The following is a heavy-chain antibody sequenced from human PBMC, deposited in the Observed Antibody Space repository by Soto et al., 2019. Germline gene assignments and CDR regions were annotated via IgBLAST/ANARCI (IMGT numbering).Heavy chain of an antibody. CDR3: TNQKGDSRTYNGIDV. D-gene: IGHD2-21*02. Sequence: SQTLSLTCAISGDSVSSNSAAWNWIRQSPSRGLEWLGRAYYRSQWYYDSAVSVRSRITVIPDTSKNQFSLQLNSVTPEDTSVYYFTNQKGDSRTYNGIDVWGQGTTVTVSS. J-gene: IGHJ6*02. V-gene: IGHV6-1*01. CDR1: GDSVSSNSAA. CDR2: AYYRSQWYY.